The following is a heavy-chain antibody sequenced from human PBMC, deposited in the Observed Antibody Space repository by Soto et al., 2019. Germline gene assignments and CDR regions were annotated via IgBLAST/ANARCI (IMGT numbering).Heavy chain of an antibody. Sequence: QVQLQESGPGLVKPSETLSLTCTVSGDSVSHNHWGWIRQSPEKGLEWIGYTYENGRTNYSPSFSSRVTISPDTSRKQFSVNLTSVTAADTAVYYCTRLLYGDNFDYWGQGTLVTVSS. CDR3: TRLLYGDNFDY. CDR1: GDSVSHNH. J-gene: IGHJ4*02. V-gene: IGHV4-59*02. CDR2: TYENGRT. D-gene: IGHD2-21*01.